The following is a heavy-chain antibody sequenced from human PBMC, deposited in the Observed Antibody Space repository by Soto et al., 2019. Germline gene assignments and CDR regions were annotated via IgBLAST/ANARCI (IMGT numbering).Heavy chain of an antibody. CDR2: IIPIFGTP. J-gene: IGHJ3*02. D-gene: IGHD2-2*01. V-gene: IGHV1-69*13. Sequence: SVKVSCRASGGTFSSYASSWVRQAPGRGPEWMGGIIPIFGTPKYAQKFQGRVTITADESTSTAYMELNSLRSEDTAVYYCARDAHRYPIPQVAFDICGRRTMVAV. CDR1: GGTFSSYA. CDR3: ARDAHRYPIPQVAFDI.